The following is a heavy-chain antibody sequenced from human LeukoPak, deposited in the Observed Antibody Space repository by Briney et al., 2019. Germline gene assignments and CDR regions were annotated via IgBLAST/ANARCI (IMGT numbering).Heavy chain of an antibody. V-gene: IGHV3-21*01. J-gene: IGHJ4*02. D-gene: IGHD6-13*01. Sequence: GGSLRLSCAASGFTFSSYSMNWVRQAPGKGLEWVSSISSSSSYIYYADSVKGRFTISRDNAKNSLYLQMNSLRAEDTAVYYCARDPHQYSSSWLHIDYWGQGTLVTVSS. CDR2: ISSSSSYI. CDR3: ARDPHQYSSSWLHIDY. CDR1: GFTFSSYS.